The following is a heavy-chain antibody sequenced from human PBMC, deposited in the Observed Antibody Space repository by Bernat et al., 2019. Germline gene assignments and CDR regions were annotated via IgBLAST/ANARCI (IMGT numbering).Heavy chain of an antibody. D-gene: IGHD3-10*01. V-gene: IGHV3-30*18. CDR2: ISYDGSNK. J-gene: IGHJ2*01. Sequence: QVQLVESGGGVVQPGRSLRLSCAAPGFTFSSYGMHWVRQAPGKGLEWVAVISYDGSNKYYADSVKGRFTISRDNSKNTLYLQMNSLRAEDTAVYYCAKDFAGKDWYFDLWGRGTLVTVSS. CDR3: AKDFAGKDWYFDL. CDR1: GFTFSSYG.